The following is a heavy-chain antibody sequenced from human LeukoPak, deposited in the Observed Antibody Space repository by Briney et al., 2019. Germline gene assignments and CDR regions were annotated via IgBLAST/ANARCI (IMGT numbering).Heavy chain of an antibody. D-gene: IGHD2-15*01. V-gene: IGHV3-33*01. CDR3: ARGALWVVVVAATIFCY. Sequence: PGRSLRLSCAASGFTFSSYGMHWVRQAPGKGLEWVAVIWYDGSNKYYADSVEGRFTISRDNSKNTLYLQMNSLRAEDTAVYYCARGALWVVVVAATIFCYWGQGTLVTVSS. J-gene: IGHJ4*02. CDR2: IWYDGSNK. CDR1: GFTFSSYG.